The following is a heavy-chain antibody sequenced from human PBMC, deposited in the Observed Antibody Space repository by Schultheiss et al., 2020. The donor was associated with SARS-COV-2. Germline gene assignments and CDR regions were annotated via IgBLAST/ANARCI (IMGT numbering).Heavy chain of an antibody. D-gene: IGHD6-19*01. Sequence: ASVKVSCKASGYTFTSFGISWVRQAPGQGLEWMGWISAYNGNTNYAQKLQGRVTMTTDTSTSTAYMELRSLRSDDTAVYYCARDFGYSSGWYDDGVFDPWGQGTLVTVSS. V-gene: IGHV1-18*01. CDR3: ARDFGYSSGWYDDGVFDP. J-gene: IGHJ5*02. CDR2: ISAYNGNT. CDR1: GYTFTSFG.